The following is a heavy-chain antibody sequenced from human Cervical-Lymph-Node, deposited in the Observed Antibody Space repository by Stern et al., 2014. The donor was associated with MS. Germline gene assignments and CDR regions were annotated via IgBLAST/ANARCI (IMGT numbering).Heavy chain of an antibody. D-gene: IGHD3-3*01. CDR2: VIPIFGTA. Sequence: VQLVQSGAEVKKPGYSVKVSCKASGGTFSSYAISWVRQDPGQGLEWMGGVIPIFGTANYRQKFQGRDPITGEEYTQTAYTGLISLRSEDTAVYYCARDPNDFWSGYYDYWGQGTLVTVSS. CDR3: ARDPNDFWSGYYDY. CDR1: GGTFSSYA. J-gene: IGHJ4*02. V-gene: IGHV1-69*01.